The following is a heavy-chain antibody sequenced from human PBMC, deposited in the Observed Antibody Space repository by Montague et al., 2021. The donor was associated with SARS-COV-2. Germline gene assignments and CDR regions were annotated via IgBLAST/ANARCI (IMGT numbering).Heavy chain of an antibody. D-gene: IGHD2-21*02. CDR2: INHSGST. CDR1: GYSITHVYY. CDR3: ARRSRVVTAIWALRTSLSSWFDP. J-gene: IGHJ5*02. V-gene: IGHV4-34*01. Sequence: SETLSLTCTVSGYSITHVYYWSWIRQPPGKGLEWIGEINHSGSTNYNPSLKSRVTISVDTSKNQFSLKLSSVTAADTAVYYCARRSRVVTAIWALRTSLSSWFDPWGQGTLVTVSS.